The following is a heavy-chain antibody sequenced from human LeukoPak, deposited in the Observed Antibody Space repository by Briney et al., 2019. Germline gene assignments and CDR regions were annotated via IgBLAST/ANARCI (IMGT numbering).Heavy chain of an antibody. Sequence: SETLSLTCTVSGGSISSSSYYWGWIRQPPGKGLEWIGSIYYSGSTYYNPSLKSRATISVDTSKHQFSLRLSFVTAADTAVYYCARVYCSGGTCSFDYWGQGTLVTVSS. CDR3: ARVYCSGGTCSFDY. J-gene: IGHJ4*02. CDR2: IYYSGST. D-gene: IGHD2-15*01. V-gene: IGHV4-39*01. CDR1: GGSISSSSYY.